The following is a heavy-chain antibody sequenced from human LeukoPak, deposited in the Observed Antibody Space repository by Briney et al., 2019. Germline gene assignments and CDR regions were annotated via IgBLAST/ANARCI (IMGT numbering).Heavy chain of an antibody. CDR1: GFTFGEYS. D-gene: IGHD2-15*01. Sequence: GRSLRLSCTASGFTFGEYSMSWVRQAPGKGLEWVAVISNDESNRYYADSVKGRFTISRDNSKNTLYLQMDSLRAEDTAVYYCAKECGGSCQRRTFDYWGQGTLVTVSS. J-gene: IGHJ4*02. CDR3: AKECGGSCQRRTFDY. CDR2: ISNDESNR. V-gene: IGHV3-30*04.